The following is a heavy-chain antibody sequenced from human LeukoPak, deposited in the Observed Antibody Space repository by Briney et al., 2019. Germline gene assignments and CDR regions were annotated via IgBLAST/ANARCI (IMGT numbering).Heavy chain of an antibody. CDR2: ISYSGST. V-gene: IGHV4-59*08. CDR1: GASMSSNY. D-gene: IGHD3-22*01. CDR3: ARHGSDYSFDY. Sequence: SETLSLTCNVSGASMSSNYWSWIRQPPGKGLEWIGHISYSGSTNYNPSLKSRVTISVDTSKNQFSLKLRSVTAADTAVYYCARHGSDYSFDYWGQGTLVTVSS. J-gene: IGHJ4*02.